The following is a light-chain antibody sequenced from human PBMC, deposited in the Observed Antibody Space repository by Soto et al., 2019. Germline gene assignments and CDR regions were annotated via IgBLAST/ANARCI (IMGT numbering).Light chain of an antibody. V-gene: IGLV2-14*01. J-gene: IGLJ1*01. CDR3: NSYTSTYTGV. Sequence: QSALTQPASVSGSPGQSITISCAGTSSDVGGYKYVSWYQQHPGKAPKLMIYEVSNRPSGVSNRFSGSKSGNTASLTISGLQAEDEADYYCNSYTSTYTGVFGTGTQVTVL. CDR2: EVS. CDR1: SSDVGGYKY.